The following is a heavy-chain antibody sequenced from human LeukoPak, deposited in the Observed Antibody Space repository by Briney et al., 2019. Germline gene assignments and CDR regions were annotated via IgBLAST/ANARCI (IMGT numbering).Heavy chain of an antibody. V-gene: IGHV3-43*02. CDR2: ISGDGATT. D-gene: IGHD4/OR15-4a*01. J-gene: IGHJ3*02. CDR1: GFTFDEYA. CDR3: AKDLSMVFDAFNI. Sequence: GGSLRLSCAASGFTFDEYAMHWLRQAPGKGLEWVSLISGDGATTYYAPSVKGRVTVSRDNNKNSLFLQMNNLRTEDSALYYCAKDLSMVFDAFNICGQGTLVTVSS.